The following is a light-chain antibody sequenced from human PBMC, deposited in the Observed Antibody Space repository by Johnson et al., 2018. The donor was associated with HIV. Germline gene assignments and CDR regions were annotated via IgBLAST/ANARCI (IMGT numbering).Light chain of an antibody. V-gene: IGLV1-51*01. CDR2: DNN. Sequence: QSVLTQPPSVSAAPGQRVTRSYSGSSSNIGNNFVSWFRQLPLRAPKVLIYDNNKRPSAIPDRFSASKSGTSATLGITGLQTGDEADYYCGTWDSSLSAYVFGTGTKVTVL. J-gene: IGLJ1*01. CDR1: SSNIGNNF. CDR3: GTWDSSLSAYV.